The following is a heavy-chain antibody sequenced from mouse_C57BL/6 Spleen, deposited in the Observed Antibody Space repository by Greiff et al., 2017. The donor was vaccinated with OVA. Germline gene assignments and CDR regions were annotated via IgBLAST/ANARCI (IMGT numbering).Heavy chain of an antibody. CDR3: ARGGDYDGFDD. CDR2: IHPNSGST. V-gene: IGHV1-64*01. D-gene: IGHD2-4*01. Sequence: QVQLKQPGAELVKPGASVKLSCKASGYTFTSYWMHWVKQRPGQGLEWIGMIHPNSGSTNYNEKFKSKATLTVDKSSSTAYMQLSSLTSEDSAVYYCARGGDYDGFDDWGQGTTLTVSS. CDR1: GYTFTSYW. J-gene: IGHJ2*01.